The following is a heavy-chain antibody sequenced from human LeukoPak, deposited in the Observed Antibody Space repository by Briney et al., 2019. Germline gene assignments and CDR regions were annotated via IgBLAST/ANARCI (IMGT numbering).Heavy chain of an antibody. Sequence: GGSLRLSCAASGFTVSSNYMSWVRQAPGKGLEWVSVIYSGGSTYYADSVKCRFTISRDNSKNTLYLQMNSLRAEDTAVYYCASRYSRKGYYFDYWGQGTLVTVSS. J-gene: IGHJ4*02. V-gene: IGHV3-53*01. CDR1: GFTVSSNY. CDR3: ASRYSRKGYYFDY. D-gene: IGHD1-14*01. CDR2: IYSGGST.